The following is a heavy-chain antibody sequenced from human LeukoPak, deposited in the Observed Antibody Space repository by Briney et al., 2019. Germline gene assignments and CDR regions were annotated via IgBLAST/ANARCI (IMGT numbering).Heavy chain of an antibody. D-gene: IGHD2-15*01. Sequence: GASVKVSCTASGYTFTSYGISWVRQAPGQGLEWMGWIGSYNGHTNYARKVQGRVTMTTDTSTSTAYMELRSLRSDDTAIYYCAREGGRYCSGGSCYSSNGWYGGLNYWGQGTLVTVSS. V-gene: IGHV1-18*01. J-gene: IGHJ4*02. CDR2: IGSYNGHT. CDR3: AREGGRYCSGGSCYSSNGWYGGLNY. CDR1: GYTFTSYG.